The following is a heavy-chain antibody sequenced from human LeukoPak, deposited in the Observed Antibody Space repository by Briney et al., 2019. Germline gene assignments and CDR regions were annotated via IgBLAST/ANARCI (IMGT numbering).Heavy chain of an antibody. CDR3: ARSPTKRVTEDY. CDR1: GDSISSSPYY. Sequence: PSETLSLTCTVSGDSISSSPYYWGWVRQPPGKGLEWIGSIYYIGSTHYNPSLKRRVTISVDTSKNQFSLKLTSVTAADTAVYYCARSPTKRVTEDYWGQGTLVTVSS. J-gene: IGHJ4*02. CDR2: IYYIGST. D-gene: IGHD5-18*01. V-gene: IGHV4-39*07.